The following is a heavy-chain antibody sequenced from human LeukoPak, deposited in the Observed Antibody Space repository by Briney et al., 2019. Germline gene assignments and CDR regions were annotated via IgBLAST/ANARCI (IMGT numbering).Heavy chain of an antibody. Sequence: GASVKVSCKASGYTFTSYDINWVRQATGQGLEWMGWMNPNSGNTGYAQKFQGRVTMTRNTSISTAYMELSSLRSEDTAVYYCARGTIAARRRGISEVGYWGQGTLVTVSS. CDR1: GYTFTSYD. J-gene: IGHJ4*02. V-gene: IGHV1-8*01. D-gene: IGHD6-6*01. CDR3: ARGTIAARRRGISEVGY. CDR2: MNPNSGNT.